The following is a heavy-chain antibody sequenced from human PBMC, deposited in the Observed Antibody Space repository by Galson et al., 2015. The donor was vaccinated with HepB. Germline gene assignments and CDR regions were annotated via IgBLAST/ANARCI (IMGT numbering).Heavy chain of an antibody. J-gene: IGHJ4*02. CDR3: ARETPDTYYFDY. V-gene: IGHV1-46*01. Sequence: SVKVSCKASGYTLTNYHFHWVRRAPGQGPEWMGKIFAGGGNTRYAERFQGRVTLTRDSSTSTIYMEVSSLRSDDTAVYYCARETPDTYYFDYWGQGTLVTVSS. D-gene: IGHD2-15*01. CDR1: GYTLTNYH. CDR2: IFAGGGNT.